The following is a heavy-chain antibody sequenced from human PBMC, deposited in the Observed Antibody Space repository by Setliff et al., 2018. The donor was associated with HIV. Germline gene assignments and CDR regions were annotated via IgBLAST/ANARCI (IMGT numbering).Heavy chain of an antibody. CDR1: GFTFDDYA. V-gene: IGHV3-43D*04. Sequence: GGSLRLSCAASGFTFDDYAMHWVRQAPGKGLGWVSLISWDGGSTYYADSVKGRFTISRDNSKNSLYLQMNSLRAEDTALYYCAKDRSHVAGFNFDYWGQGTLVTVSS. D-gene: IGHD6-19*01. CDR3: AKDRSHVAGFNFDY. CDR2: ISWDGGST. J-gene: IGHJ4*02.